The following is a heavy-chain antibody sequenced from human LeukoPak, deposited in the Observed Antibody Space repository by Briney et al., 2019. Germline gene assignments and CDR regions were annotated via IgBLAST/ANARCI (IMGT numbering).Heavy chain of an antibody. CDR1: GGSFSGYY. Sequence: SETLSLTCAVYGGSFSGYYWSWIRQPPGKGLEWIGEINHSGSTNYNPSLKSRVTMSVDTSKNQFSLKLNSVTAADTAVYYCARDYDVLTAYPPTQLFDPWGQGTLVTVSS. J-gene: IGHJ5*02. CDR3: ARDYDVLTAYPPTQLFDP. V-gene: IGHV4-34*01. D-gene: IGHD3-9*01. CDR2: INHSGST.